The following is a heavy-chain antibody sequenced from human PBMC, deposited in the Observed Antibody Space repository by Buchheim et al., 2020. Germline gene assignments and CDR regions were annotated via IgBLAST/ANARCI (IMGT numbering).Heavy chain of an antibody. V-gene: IGHV3-11*01. CDR2: ISSSGSTI. D-gene: IGHD5-24*01. CDR1: GFTFSDYY. CDR3: ARDRFGQRWLQLGPNWFDP. J-gene: IGHJ5*02. Sequence: VQLLESGGGLVQPGGSLRLSCAASGFTFSDYYMSWIRQAPGKGLEWVSYISSSGSTIYYADSVKGRFTISRDTAKNSRYLQMNSLRAEDTAVYYCARDRFGQRWLQLGPNWFDPWGQGTL.